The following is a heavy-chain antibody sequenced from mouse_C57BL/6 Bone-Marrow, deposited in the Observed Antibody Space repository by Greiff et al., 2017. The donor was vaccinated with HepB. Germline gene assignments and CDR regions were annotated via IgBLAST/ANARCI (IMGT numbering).Heavy chain of an antibody. CDR1: GYAFSSYW. CDR2: IHPGDGDT. J-gene: IGHJ3*01. CDR3: ARGAQATAWFAY. Sequence: QVQLQQSGAELVKPGASVKISCKASGYAFSSYWMNWVKQRPGKGLEWIGQIHPGDGDTNYNGKFKGKATLTADKSSSTAYMQLSSLTSEDSAVYFCARGAQATAWFAYWGQGTLVTVSA. V-gene: IGHV1-80*01. D-gene: IGHD3-2*02.